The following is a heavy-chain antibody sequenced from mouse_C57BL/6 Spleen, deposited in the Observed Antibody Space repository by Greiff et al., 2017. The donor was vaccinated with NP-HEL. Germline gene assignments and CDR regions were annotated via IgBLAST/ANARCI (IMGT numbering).Heavy chain of an antibody. V-gene: IGHV1-55*01. D-gene: IGHD2-4*01. CDR2: IYPGSGST. CDR1: GYTFTSYW. CDR3: ARRDYDDYDGYYFDD. Sequence: QVQLQQSGAELVQPGASVKMSCKASGYTFTSYWITWVKQRPGQGLEWIGDIYPGSGSTNYNEKFKCKATLTVDPSSSTAYMQLSSLTSEDSAVYDGARRDYDDYDGYYFDDWGKGTTLTVSS. J-gene: IGHJ2*01.